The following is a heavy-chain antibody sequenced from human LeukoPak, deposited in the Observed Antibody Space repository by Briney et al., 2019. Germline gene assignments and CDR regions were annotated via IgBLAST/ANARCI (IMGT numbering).Heavy chain of an antibody. CDR2: IYYSGST. D-gene: IGHD5-18*01. Sequence: SETLSLTCTVSGGSISSYYWSWIRQPPGKGLEWIGYIYYSGSTNYNPSLKSRVTISVDTSKNQFSLKLSSVTAADTAVYHCARFKPAMVYYYYGMDVWGQGTTVTVSS. CDR1: GGSISSYY. J-gene: IGHJ6*02. CDR3: ARFKPAMVYYYYGMDV. V-gene: IGHV4-59*01.